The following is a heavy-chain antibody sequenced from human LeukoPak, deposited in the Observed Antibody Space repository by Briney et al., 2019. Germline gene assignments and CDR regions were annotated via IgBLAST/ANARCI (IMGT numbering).Heavy chain of an antibody. CDR2: IRYDGSNK. J-gene: IGHJ4*02. CDR3: AKDGNYGGGYFDY. Sequence: GGSLRLSCAASGYTFSSYGMHWVRQAPGKGLKWVAFIRYDGSNKYYADSVKGRFTISRDNSKNTLYLQMNSLRAEDTAVYYCAKDGNYGGGYFDYWGQGTLVTVSS. D-gene: IGHD4-11*01. CDR1: GYTFSSYG. V-gene: IGHV3-30*02.